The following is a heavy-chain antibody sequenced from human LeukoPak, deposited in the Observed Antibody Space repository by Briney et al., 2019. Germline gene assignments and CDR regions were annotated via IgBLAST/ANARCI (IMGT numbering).Heavy chain of an antibody. D-gene: IGHD3-3*01. CDR2: IKQDGSEK. J-gene: IGHJ3*02. V-gene: IGHV3-7*01. CDR1: GLTFSSYA. CDR3: ARDPRTRLYDFWSGYSQDAFDI. Sequence: GGSLRLSCAASGLTFSSYAMSWVRQAPGKGLEWVANIKQDGSEKYYVDSVKGRFTISRDNAKNSLYLQMNSLRAEDTAVYYCARDPRTRLYDFWSGYSQDAFDIWGQGTMVTVSS.